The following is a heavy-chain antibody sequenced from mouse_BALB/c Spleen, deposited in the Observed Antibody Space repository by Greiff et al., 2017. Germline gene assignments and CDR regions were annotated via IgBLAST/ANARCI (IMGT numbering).Heavy chain of an antibody. Sequence: EVKLVESGGDLVKPGGSLKLSCAASGFTFSSYGMSWVRQTPDKRLEWVATISSGGSYTYYPDSVKGRFTISRDNAKNTLYLQMSSLKSEDTAMYYCARHEDYGYVNAMDYWGQGTSVTVAS. J-gene: IGHJ4*01. V-gene: IGHV5-6*01. CDR2: ISSGGSYT. CDR3: ARHEDYGYVNAMDY. CDR1: GFTFSSYG. D-gene: IGHD1-2*01.